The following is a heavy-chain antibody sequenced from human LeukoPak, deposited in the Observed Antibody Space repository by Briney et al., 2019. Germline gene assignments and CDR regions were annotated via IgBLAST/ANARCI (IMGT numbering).Heavy chain of an antibody. J-gene: IGHJ5*02. D-gene: IGHD1-1*01. Sequence: GASVKVSCKASGFTFSRSAVQWIRQARGQRLEWIGWIVVGSGHTNYAQNFQERVAMTRDMSASTAYMELNSLTSDDTAVYFCAADGDGTTGTATWGQGTLVTVSS. V-gene: IGHV1-58*01. CDR3: AADGDGTTGTAT. CDR2: IVVGSGHT. CDR1: GFTFSRSA.